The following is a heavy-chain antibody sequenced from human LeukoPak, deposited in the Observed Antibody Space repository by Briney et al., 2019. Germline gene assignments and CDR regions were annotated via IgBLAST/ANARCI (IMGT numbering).Heavy chain of an antibody. D-gene: IGHD1-1*01. Sequence: PSETLSLTCAVYGGSFSGYYWSWIRQPPGKGLEWIGEINHSGSTNYNPSLKSRVTISVDTSKNQFSLKLSSVTAADTAVYYCATGNFWYVYYWGQGTLVTVSS. J-gene: IGHJ4*02. V-gene: IGHV4-34*01. CDR2: INHSGST. CDR1: GGSFSGYY. CDR3: ATGNFWYVYY.